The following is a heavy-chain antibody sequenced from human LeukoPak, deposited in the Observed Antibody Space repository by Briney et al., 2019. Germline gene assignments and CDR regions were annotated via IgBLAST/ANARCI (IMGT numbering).Heavy chain of an antibody. CDR2: IRYNGNNQ. CDR3: AKGGYYYDSSGYYETRYDYFDY. CDR1: GFTFNNYG. D-gene: IGHD3-22*01. Sequence: GGSLRLSCAASGFTFNNYGMHWVRQAPGKGLEWVAFIRYNGNNQYYADSVKGRFTISRDNSKNTLYLQMNSLRAEDTAVYYCAKGGYYYDSSGYYETRYDYFDYWGQGTLVTVSS. V-gene: IGHV3-30*02. J-gene: IGHJ4*02.